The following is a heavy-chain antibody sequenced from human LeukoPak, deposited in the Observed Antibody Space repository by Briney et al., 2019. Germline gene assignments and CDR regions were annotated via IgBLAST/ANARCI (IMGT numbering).Heavy chain of an antibody. D-gene: IGHD6-13*01. CDR3: AGARFLYRSRNGFDY. CDR2: ISYDGSNK. J-gene: IGHJ4*02. V-gene: IGHV3-30-3*01. CDR1: GFTFSSYA. Sequence: GGSLRLSCAASGFTFSSYAMHWVRQAPGKGLEWVAVISYDGSNKYYADSVKGRFTISRDNSKNTLYLQMNSLRAEDTAVYYLAGARFLYRSRNGFDYWGQGTLVTVSS.